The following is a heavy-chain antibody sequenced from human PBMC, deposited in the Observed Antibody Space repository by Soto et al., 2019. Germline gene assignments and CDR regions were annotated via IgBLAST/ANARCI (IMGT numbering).Heavy chain of an antibody. CDR3: ARALDFWSAYFDY. V-gene: IGHV3-30-3*01. J-gene: IGHJ4*02. D-gene: IGHD3-3*01. CDR2: ISYDESYK. Sequence: QVWQVESGGGVVQAGRSLRLSCAASGFTFRSCAMHWVRQAPGKGLEWVAIISYDESYKYYADSVKGRFTISRDNSKNTLYLQMNSLRTEDTAVYYCARALDFWSAYFDYWGLGSLVTVSS. CDR1: GFTFRSCA.